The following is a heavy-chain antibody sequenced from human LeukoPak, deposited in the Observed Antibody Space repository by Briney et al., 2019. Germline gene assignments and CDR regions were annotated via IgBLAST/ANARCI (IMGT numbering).Heavy chain of an antibody. J-gene: IGHJ4*02. CDR3: ASGGIVVVPAATHYDY. CDR1: GYTFTGYY. Sequence: GASVKVSCKASGYTFTGYYMHWVRQAPGQGLEWMGWINAGNGNTKYSQKFQGRVTITRDTSISTAYMELSRLRSDDTAVYYCASGGIVVVPAATHYDYWGQGTLVTVSS. D-gene: IGHD2-2*01. V-gene: IGHV1-2*02. CDR2: INAGNGNT.